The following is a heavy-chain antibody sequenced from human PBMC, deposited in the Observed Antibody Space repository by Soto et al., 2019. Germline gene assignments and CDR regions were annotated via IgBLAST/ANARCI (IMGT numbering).Heavy chain of an antibody. CDR1: GYTFTSYG. J-gene: IGHJ6*02. V-gene: IGHV1-18*04. CDR3: ARDMEWLRPDSKVFYYYYGMDV. CDR2: ISAYNGNT. D-gene: IGHD5-12*01. Sequence: GASVKVSCKASGYTFTSYGISWVRQAPGQGLEWMGWISAYNGNTNYAQKPQGRVTMTTDTSTSKAYMELRSLRSDDTAVYYCARDMEWLRPDSKVFYYYYGMDVWGQGTTVTVSS.